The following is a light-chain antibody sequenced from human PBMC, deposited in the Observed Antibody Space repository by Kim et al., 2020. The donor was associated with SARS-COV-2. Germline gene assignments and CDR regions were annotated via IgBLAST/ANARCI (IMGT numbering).Light chain of an antibody. Sequence: QSALTQPASVSGSLGQSITISCTGTSSDIGSFDYVSWYQQHPGKGPKVLIYDVTNRPSGVSNRFSGSKSGSTASLTISGLRADDEADYYCSSYTTSTTYVFGSGTKVTVL. CDR3: SSYTTSTTYV. CDR2: DVT. V-gene: IGLV2-14*03. J-gene: IGLJ1*01. CDR1: SSDIGSFDY.